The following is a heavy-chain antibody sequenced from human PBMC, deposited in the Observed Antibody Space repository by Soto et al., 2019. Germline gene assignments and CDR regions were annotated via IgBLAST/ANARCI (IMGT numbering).Heavy chain of an antibody. J-gene: IGHJ4*02. CDR2: ISYDGNVA. V-gene: IGHV3-30*18. CDR3: AKEGPITNWYFDY. D-gene: IGHD1-1*01. CDR1: GFTFSNYG. Sequence: QVQLVESGGGVVQPGRSLRLSCAASGFTFSNYGMHGVRQAPGKGLEWVIVISYDGNVAYYADSVKGRFTISRDNSKNTLYLQMNSLRTEDTAMYYCAKEGPITNWYFDYWGQGTLVTVSS.